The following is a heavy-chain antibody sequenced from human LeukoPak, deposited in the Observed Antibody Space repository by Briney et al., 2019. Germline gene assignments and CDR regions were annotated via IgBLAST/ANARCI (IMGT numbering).Heavy chain of an antibody. CDR3: AKSSFSSGTPVYFDY. J-gene: IGHJ4*02. CDR1: GFTFDDYA. CDR2: ISWNSGSI. Sequence: PGRSLRLSCAASGFTFDDYAMHWVRQAPGKGLEWVSGISWNSGSIGYADSVKGRFTISRDNAKNSLYLQMNSLRAEDTALYYCAKSSFSSGTPVYFDYWGQGTLVTVSS. V-gene: IGHV3-9*01. D-gene: IGHD1-7*01.